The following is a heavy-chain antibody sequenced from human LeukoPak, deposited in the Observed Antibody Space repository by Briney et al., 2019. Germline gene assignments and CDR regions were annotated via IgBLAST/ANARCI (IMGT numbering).Heavy chain of an antibody. D-gene: IGHD5/OR15-5a*01. J-gene: IGHJ4*02. CDR3: ARRLSDSVSAIEY. Sequence: EASETLSLTCTVSGGSISTYYWSWIRQPPGKGLEWIGYIYTSGSTNYNPSLKSRVTISVDTSKIQFSLKLSSVTAADTAVYYCARRLSDSVSAIEYWGQGALVTVSS. V-gene: IGHV4-4*09. CDR1: GGSISTYY. CDR2: IYTSGST.